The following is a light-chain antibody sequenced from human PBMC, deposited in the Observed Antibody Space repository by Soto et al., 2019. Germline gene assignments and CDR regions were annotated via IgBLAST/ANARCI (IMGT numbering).Light chain of an antibody. J-gene: IGKJ4*01. CDR1: PLISSW. Sequence: IQMTQSPSSVSASVGDSVTITCRASPLISSWLAWYQVKPGKAPKLLIYGASNRESGVPSRFSGSESGTLFTPTNNGLQPEDSATYYCQQASSFPLTFGGGTTVEI. CDR2: GAS. V-gene: IGKV1-12*01. CDR3: QQASSFPLT.